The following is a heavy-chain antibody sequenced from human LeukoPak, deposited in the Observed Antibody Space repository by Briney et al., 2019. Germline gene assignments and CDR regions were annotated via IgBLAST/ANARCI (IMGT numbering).Heavy chain of an antibody. D-gene: IGHD3-10*01. CDR3: ARDWPVEDGSGRPHFDY. V-gene: IGHV4-34*01. CDR2: INHSGST. J-gene: IGHJ4*02. Sequence: SETLSLTRAVYGGSFSGYYWSWILQPPGKGLEWIGEINHSGSTNYNPSLKSRVTISVDTSKNQFSLKLSSVTAADTAVYYCARDWPVEDGSGRPHFDYWGQGTLVTVSS. CDR1: GGSFSGYY.